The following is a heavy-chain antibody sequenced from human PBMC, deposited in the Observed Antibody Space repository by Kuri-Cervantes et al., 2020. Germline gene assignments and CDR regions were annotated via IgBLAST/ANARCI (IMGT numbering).Heavy chain of an antibody. D-gene: IGHD2-15*01. V-gene: IGHV4-61*08. CDR3: ARDSRVGWFDP. J-gene: IGHJ5*02. CDR2: IYYSGST. CDR1: GGSVSSGGYL. Sequence: GSLRLSCTVSGGSVSSGGYLWSWIRQPPGKGLEWIGNIYYSGSTNYKSSLESRVTISVDTSKNQFSLKLSSVTAADAAVYYCARDSRVGWFDPWGQGTLVTVSS.